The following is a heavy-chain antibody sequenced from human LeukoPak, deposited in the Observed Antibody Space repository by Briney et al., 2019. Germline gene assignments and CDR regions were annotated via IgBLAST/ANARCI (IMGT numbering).Heavy chain of an antibody. D-gene: IGHD2-15*01. CDR2: ISGSGGST. CDR3: AKRRGYCSGGSCFPTSYYFDY. Sequence: GASLRLSCAASGFTFSSYAMSWVRRAPGKGLEWVSAISGSGGSTYYADSVKGRFTISRDNSKNTLYLQMNSLRAEDTAVYYCAKRRGYCSGGSCFPTSYYFDYWGQGTLVTVSS. V-gene: IGHV3-23*01. J-gene: IGHJ4*02. CDR1: GFTFSSYA.